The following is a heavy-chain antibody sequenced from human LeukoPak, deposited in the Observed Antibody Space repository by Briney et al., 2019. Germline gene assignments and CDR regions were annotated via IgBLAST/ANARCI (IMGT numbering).Heavy chain of an antibody. CDR3: ARGLPKYYYDRSRGSERLDY. CDR2: INHSGST. D-gene: IGHD3-22*01. V-gene: IGHV4-34*01. J-gene: IGHJ4*02. CDR1: GGSFSSYY. Sequence: PSETLSLTCAVYGGSFSSYYWSWIRQPPGKGLEWIGEINHSGSTNYNPSLKSRVTISVDTSKNQFSLKLSSVTAADTAVYYCARGLPKYYYDRSRGSERLDYWGQGTLVTVSS.